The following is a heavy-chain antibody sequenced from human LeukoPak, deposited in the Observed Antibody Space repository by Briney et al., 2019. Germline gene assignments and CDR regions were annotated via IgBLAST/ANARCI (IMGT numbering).Heavy chain of an antibody. Sequence: PGRSLRLSCAASGFTFNDYAMHWVRQAPGKGLEWVSGIGWNSDNIGYADSVKGRFTISRDNAKKSLYLQMNSLRAEDTALYYCAKGGPGYSSSWYGHWGQGTLVTVSS. CDR3: AKGGPGYSSSWYGH. D-gene: IGHD6-13*01. J-gene: IGHJ1*01. CDR2: IGWNSDNI. CDR1: GFTFNDYA. V-gene: IGHV3-9*01.